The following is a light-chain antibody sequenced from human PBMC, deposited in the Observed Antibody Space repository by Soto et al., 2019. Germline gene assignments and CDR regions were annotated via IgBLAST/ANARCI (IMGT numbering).Light chain of an antibody. V-gene: IGLV2-14*03. Sequence: QSALTQPASVSGSPGQSITISCTGTGSDVGAYNYVSWYQQQPGKAPKLLIYGVSNRPSGVSDRFSGSKSGNTASLTISELRADDEADYYCSSYTASATHVFGTGTKVTVL. CDR1: GSDVGAYNY. J-gene: IGLJ1*01. CDR3: SSYTASATHV. CDR2: GVS.